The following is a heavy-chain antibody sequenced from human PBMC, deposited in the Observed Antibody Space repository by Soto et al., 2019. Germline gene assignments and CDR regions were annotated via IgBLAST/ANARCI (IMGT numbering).Heavy chain of an antibody. CDR3: ASPIPCSGGRCYHP. D-gene: IGHD2-15*01. CDR1: GFTFSSYA. Sequence: QVQLVESGGGVVQPGRSLRLSCAASGFTFSSYAMHWVRQAPGKGLEWVAVISYDGSNKYYADSVKGRFTISRDNSKNTLYLQMNSLRAEDTAVYYCASPIPCSGGRCYHPGGQGTLVNVSS. CDR2: ISYDGSNK. J-gene: IGHJ4*02. V-gene: IGHV3-30-3*01.